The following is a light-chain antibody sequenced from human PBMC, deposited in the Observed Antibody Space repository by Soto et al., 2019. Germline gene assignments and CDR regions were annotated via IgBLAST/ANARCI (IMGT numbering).Light chain of an antibody. V-gene: IGKV2-28*01. CDR1: QSLLHSNGYNY. CDR3: MQALQTPLT. CDR2: LGS. Sequence: DIVMTQSPLSLPVTPGEPASISCRSSQSLLHSNGYNYLDWYLQKPGQSPQLLIYLGSNRASGVLDKXSGSGSGTDFTLKISRVEAEDVGVYYCMQALQTPLTFGGGTKVEIK. J-gene: IGKJ4*01.